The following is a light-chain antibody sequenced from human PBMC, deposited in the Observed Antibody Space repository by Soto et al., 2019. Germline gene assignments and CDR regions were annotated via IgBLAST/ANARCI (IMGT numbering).Light chain of an antibody. V-gene: IGKV3-15*01. CDR2: GAS. Sequence: ETLMTQSPATLSVSPGERATLSCRASQSVSDYLAWYQQRPGQAPRLLIFGASTRATGFPARFSGSRSGADFTLTITRLEPEDSAVYFCQQYTGPPTTFGQGTRLEIK. J-gene: IGKJ5*01. CDR3: QQYTGPPTT. CDR1: QSVSDY.